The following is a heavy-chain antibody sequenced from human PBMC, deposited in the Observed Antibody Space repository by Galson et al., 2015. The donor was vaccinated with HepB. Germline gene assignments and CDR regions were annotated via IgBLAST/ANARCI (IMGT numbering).Heavy chain of an antibody. CDR3: ARAAAGRRGGYFQH. J-gene: IGHJ1*01. Sequence: SLRLSCAASGFTVSSNYMSWVRQAPGKGLEWVSVIYSGGSTYYADSVKGRFTISRHSSKNTLYLQMNSLRAEDTAVYYCARAAAGRRGGYFQHWGQGTLVTVSS. D-gene: IGHD6-13*01. V-gene: IGHV3-53*04. CDR2: IYSGGST. CDR1: GFTVSSNY.